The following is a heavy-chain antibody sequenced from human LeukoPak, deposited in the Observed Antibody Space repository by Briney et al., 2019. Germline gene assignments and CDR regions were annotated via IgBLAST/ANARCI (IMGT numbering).Heavy chain of an antibody. CDR3: ARDLQSYIVVVPAASLLGY. V-gene: IGHV1-69*13. Sequence: SVKVSCKASGGTFSSYAISWVRQAPGQGLEWVGGIIPIFGTANYAHKFQGRFTISGDESTSTAYMELSSLRSEDTAVYYCARDLQSYIVVVPAASLLGYWGQGTLVTVSS. CDR2: IIPIFGTA. D-gene: IGHD2-2*01. CDR1: GGTFSSYA. J-gene: IGHJ4*02.